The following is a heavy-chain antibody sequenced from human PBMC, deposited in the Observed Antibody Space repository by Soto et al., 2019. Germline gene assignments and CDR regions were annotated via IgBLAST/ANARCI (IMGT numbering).Heavy chain of an antibody. V-gene: IGHV3-33*01. D-gene: IGHD6-19*01. Sequence: QVQLVESGGGVVQPGRSLRLSCAASGFTFSSYGMHWVRQAPGKGLEWVAVIWYDGSNKYYADSVKGRFTISRDNSKNTLYLQMNSLRAEDTAVYYCARARVAVAGIDAFDIWGQGTMVTVSS. CDR3: ARARVAVAGIDAFDI. CDR2: IWYDGSNK. CDR1: GFTFSSYG. J-gene: IGHJ3*02.